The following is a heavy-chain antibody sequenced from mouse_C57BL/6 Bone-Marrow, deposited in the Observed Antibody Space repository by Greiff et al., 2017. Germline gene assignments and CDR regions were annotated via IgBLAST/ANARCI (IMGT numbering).Heavy chain of an antibody. D-gene: IGHD1-1*01. Sequence: EVKLMESGGGLVKPGGSLKLSCAASGFTFSDSGMHWVRQAPEKGLEWVAYISSGSSTIYYADTVKGRFTISRDNAKNTLFLQMTSLRSEDTAMYYCARKDYGSSYGRYYYAMDYWGQGTSVTGSS. CDR3: ARKDYGSSYGRYYYAMDY. V-gene: IGHV5-17*01. J-gene: IGHJ4*01. CDR1: GFTFSDSG. CDR2: ISSGSSTI.